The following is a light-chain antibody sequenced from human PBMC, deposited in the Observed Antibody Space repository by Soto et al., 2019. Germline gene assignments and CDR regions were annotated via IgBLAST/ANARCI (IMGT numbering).Light chain of an antibody. CDR1: SSDVGGYNY. CDR3: SSYTSSSTLIV. V-gene: IGLV2-14*01. Sequence: QSALTQPASASRSPGQSITICRAGTSSDVGGYNYVSWYQQHPGKAPKLMIYDVSNRPSGVSNRFSGSKSGNTASLTISGLQTEDEADYYCSSYTSSSTLIVFGTGTKLTVL. CDR2: DVS. J-gene: IGLJ1*01.